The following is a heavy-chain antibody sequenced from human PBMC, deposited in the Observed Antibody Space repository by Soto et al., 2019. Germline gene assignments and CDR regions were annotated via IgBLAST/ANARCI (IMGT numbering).Heavy chain of an antibody. CDR2: FYSSGSI. V-gene: IGHV4-39*07. J-gene: IGHJ5*02. D-gene: IGHD1-1*01. CDR1: GYSITDGGYY. CDR3: ARRGRLRERYFDP. Sequence: ASETLSLTCFVSGYSITDGGYYGSWIRHHPGKGLEWIGSFYSSGSIIYNPSLRSRVSIYGDTSRNQFSMSLTSATAADAAVYYCARRGRLRERYFDPWGQGTRVTVSS.